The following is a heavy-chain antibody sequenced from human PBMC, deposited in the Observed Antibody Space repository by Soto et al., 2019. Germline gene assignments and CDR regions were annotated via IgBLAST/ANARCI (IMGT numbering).Heavy chain of an antibody. D-gene: IGHD5-18*01. V-gene: IGHV3-33*01. CDR2: IWYDGSNK. Sequence: GGSLRLSCAASGFTFSSYGMHWVRQAPGKGLEWVAVIWYDGSNKYYADSVKGRFTISRDNSKNTLYLQMNSLRAEDTAVYYCARDRQVSYGFRMDAFDIWGQGTMVTVSS. J-gene: IGHJ3*02. CDR1: GFTFSSYG. CDR3: ARDRQVSYGFRMDAFDI.